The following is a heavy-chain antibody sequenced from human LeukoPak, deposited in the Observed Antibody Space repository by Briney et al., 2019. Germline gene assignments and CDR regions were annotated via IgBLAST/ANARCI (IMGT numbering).Heavy chain of an antibody. D-gene: IGHD6-13*01. Sequence: GGSLRLSCAASGFTFSSYSMNWDRQAPGKGLERVSSISSSSSYIYYADSVKGRFTISRDNAKNSLYLQMNSLRAEDTAVYYCARDMSIAAAGTHRGDYWGQGTLVTVSS. CDR1: GFTFSSYS. CDR3: ARDMSIAAAGTHRGDY. J-gene: IGHJ4*02. CDR2: ISSSSSYI. V-gene: IGHV3-21*01.